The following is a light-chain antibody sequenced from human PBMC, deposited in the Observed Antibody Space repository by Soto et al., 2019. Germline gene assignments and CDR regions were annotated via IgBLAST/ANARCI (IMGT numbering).Light chain of an antibody. V-gene: IGKV3-15*01. CDR2: GAS. CDR3: QQYNNWPPYT. CDR1: QSVSSN. J-gene: IGKJ2*01. Sequence: EIVMTQSPATLSVSPGERATLSCRASQSVSSNLDWYQQKPGQAPRLLIYGASTRATGIPARFSGSGSGTEFTLTISSLQSEDFALYYCQQYNNWPPYTFGQGTKLEIK.